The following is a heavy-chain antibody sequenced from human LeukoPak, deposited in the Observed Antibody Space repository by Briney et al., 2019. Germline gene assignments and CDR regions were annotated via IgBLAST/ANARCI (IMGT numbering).Heavy chain of an antibody. D-gene: IGHD6-19*01. CDR1: GGSISSYY. V-gene: IGHV4-59*01. CDR3: ARGPYSSGFWFDP. J-gene: IGHJ5*02. Sequence: PSETLSLTCTVSGGSISSYYWSWIRQPPGKGLEWIGYIYYSGSTNYNPSLKSRVTISVDTSKNQFSLKLSSVTAADTAVYYCARGPYSSGFWFDPWGQGTLVTVSS. CDR2: IYYSGST.